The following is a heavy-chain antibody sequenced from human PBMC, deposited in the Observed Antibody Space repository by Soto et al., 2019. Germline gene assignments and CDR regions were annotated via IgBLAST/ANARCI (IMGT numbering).Heavy chain of an antibody. V-gene: IGHV3-7*03. CDR1: VFTFSTYW. Sequence: QLLGSGGGLGQPGGSLRLSFVCSVFTFSTYWMNWVLQAPGMGLEWVANINPDGDVGMYVDSVEGRFTTSSDNARNTLYLHMNSLRVDDTAVYFCGGWGGHDYNYWGQGIQVTVSS. CDR2: INPDGDVG. J-gene: IGHJ4*02. D-gene: IGHD3-16*01. CDR3: GGWGGHDYNY.